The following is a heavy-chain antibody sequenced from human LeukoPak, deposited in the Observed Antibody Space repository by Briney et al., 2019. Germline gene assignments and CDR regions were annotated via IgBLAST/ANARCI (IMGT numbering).Heavy chain of an antibody. CDR2: INHSGST. V-gene: IGHV4-34*01. D-gene: IGHD3-3*01. Sequence: SETLSLTCAVYGGSFSGYYWSWIRRPPGKGLEWIGEINHSGSTNYNPSLKSRVTISVDTSKNQFSLKLSSVTAADTAVYYCARGDFWRRFDPWGQGTLVTVSS. J-gene: IGHJ5*02. CDR3: ARGDFWRRFDP. CDR1: GGSFSGYY.